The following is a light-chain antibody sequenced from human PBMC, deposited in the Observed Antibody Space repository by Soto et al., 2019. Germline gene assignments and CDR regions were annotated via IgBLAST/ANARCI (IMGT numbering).Light chain of an antibody. CDR3: QVWDSSSDHVV. V-gene: IGLV3-21*04. Sequence: SYELTQPPSVSVAPGKTARITCVGKNIGSKSVHWYQQKPGQAPVLVIYYDNDRPSGIPERFSGSNSGNTATLTISRVEAGDEAGYYCQVWDSSSDHVVFGGGTKLTVL. J-gene: IGLJ2*01. CDR2: YDN. CDR1: NIGSKS.